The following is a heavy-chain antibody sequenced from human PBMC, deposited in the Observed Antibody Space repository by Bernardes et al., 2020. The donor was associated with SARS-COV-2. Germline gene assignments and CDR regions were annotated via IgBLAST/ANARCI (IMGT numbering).Heavy chain of an antibody. CDR3: TRVPPYSNSWWDAFDI. CDR1: GFIFSGSA. J-gene: IGHJ3*02. V-gene: IGHV3-73*01. CDR2: IRSKTNSYAT. D-gene: IGHD6-13*01. Sequence: GGSLRLSCAASGFIFSGSAMYWVRQAPGKGLEWVGRIRSKTNSYATAYAASVKGRFTISRDDSKNTAYLQMNSLKTEDTALYYCTRVPPYSNSWWDAFDIWGPGTMVTVSS.